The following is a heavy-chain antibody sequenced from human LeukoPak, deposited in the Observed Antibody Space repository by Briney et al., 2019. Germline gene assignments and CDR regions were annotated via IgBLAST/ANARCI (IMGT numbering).Heavy chain of an antibody. J-gene: IGHJ4*02. CDR3: ATHNDFWSGYYPTGVDY. V-gene: IGHV1-8*01. D-gene: IGHD3-3*01. CDR1: GYTFTSYD. CDR2: MNPNSGNT. Sequence: ASVKVSCKASGYTFTSYDINWVRQATGQGLEWMGWMNPNSGNTGYAQKFQGRVTMTRNTSISTAYMELSSLRSEDTAVYYCATHNDFWSGYYPTGVDYWGQGTLVTVSS.